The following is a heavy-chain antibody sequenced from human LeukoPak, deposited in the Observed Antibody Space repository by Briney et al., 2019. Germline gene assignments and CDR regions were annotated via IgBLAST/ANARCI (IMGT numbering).Heavy chain of an antibody. J-gene: IGHJ5*02. CDR2: IYYSGTT. Sequence: SSETLSLTCTVSGGSISSSSYYWGWIRQPPGKGLEWIGSIYYSGTTHYSPSLESRVTISVDTSKNQFSLKLASVTAADTAIYYCAKGAGGFSYYNWFDPWGQGTLVTVSS. CDR3: AKGAGGFSYYNWFDP. D-gene: IGHD5-18*01. CDR1: GGSISSSSYY. V-gene: IGHV4-39*07.